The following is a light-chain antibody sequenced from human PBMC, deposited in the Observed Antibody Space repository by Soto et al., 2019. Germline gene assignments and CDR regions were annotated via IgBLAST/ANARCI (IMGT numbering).Light chain of an antibody. CDR2: EDT. Sequence: SYELTQPPSVSVSPGQTASITCSGDKLGDKYVCWYQQKPGQSPVLVIYEDTTRPSGIPERFSGSNSGNTATLTISGTQAMDEADYYCQAWDISTTEDVVFGGGTKVTVL. CDR1: KLGDKY. J-gene: IGLJ2*01. V-gene: IGLV3-1*01. CDR3: QAWDISTTEDVV.